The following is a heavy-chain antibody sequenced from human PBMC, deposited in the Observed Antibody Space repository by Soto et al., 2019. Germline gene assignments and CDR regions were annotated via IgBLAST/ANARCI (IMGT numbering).Heavy chain of an antibody. Sequence: PGGSLRLSCAAYGFTFSSYAMHWVRQAPGKGLEWVAVIWYDGTNKYYAVSVKGRFTITRDNSKNTLYLQMNSLRAEDTAVYSCARAQSSWNYYSDYWGQGTLVTVSS. D-gene: IGHD1-26*01. CDR1: GFTFSSYA. J-gene: IGHJ4*02. CDR3: ARAQSSWNYYSDY. CDR2: IWYDGTNK. V-gene: IGHV3-33*01.